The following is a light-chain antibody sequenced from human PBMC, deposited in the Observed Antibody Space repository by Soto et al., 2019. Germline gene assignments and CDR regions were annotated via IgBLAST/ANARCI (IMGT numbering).Light chain of an antibody. Sequence: VVLTQSPATVSVSPWERATLSCRASQSVRSNLAWYQQKPGQAPRLLIYGASTRATGIPARFSGSGSGTEFTLTISSLQSEDFAVYYCHQYDNWPKTFGQGTRLEMK. V-gene: IGKV3-15*01. CDR3: HQYDNWPKT. J-gene: IGKJ5*01. CDR1: QSVRSN. CDR2: GAS.